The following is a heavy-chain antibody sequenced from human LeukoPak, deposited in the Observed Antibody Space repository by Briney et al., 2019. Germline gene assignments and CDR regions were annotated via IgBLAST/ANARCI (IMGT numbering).Heavy chain of an antibody. Sequence: GGSLRLSCAASGFIFSDYYMSWIRQAPGKGLEWVSYISSSSRYTNYADSVKGRFTISRDNAKNSPYLQMNSLRAEDTAVYYCARDWNGDDYFDYWGQGTLVTVSS. D-gene: IGHD1-1*01. J-gene: IGHJ4*02. V-gene: IGHV3-11*05. CDR1: GFIFSDYY. CDR2: ISSSSRYT. CDR3: ARDWNGDDYFDY.